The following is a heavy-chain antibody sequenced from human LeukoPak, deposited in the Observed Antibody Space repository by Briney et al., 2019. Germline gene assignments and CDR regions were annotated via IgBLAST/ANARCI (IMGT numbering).Heavy chain of an antibody. Sequence: QSGGPLRLSCAASGFTFSSSAMSWVRQAPGKGLEWVANIKLDGSEKNYVDSVKGRFTISRDNTKNSLYLQMNSLRAEDTAVFYCARDQYDTWSRRGNFDSWGQGTLVIVSS. CDR2: IKLDGSEK. D-gene: IGHD3-3*01. V-gene: IGHV3-7*03. CDR3: ARDQYDTWSRRGNFDS. J-gene: IGHJ4*02. CDR1: GFTFSSSA.